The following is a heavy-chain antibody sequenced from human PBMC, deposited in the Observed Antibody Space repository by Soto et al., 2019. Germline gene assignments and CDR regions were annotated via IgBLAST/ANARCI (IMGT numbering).Heavy chain of an antibody. V-gene: IGHV4-30-4*01. CDR1: GGSISSGGSY. J-gene: IGHJ4*02. CDR3: VRYCSTTKCPFDY. Sequence: SETLSLTCTVSGGSISSGGSYWGWIRQPPGKGLEWIGYIYYSGNTYFNPSLKSRVTLSVDTSKNQFSLNLSSVTAADTAVYYCVRYCSTTKCPFDYWGQGTLVTVS. CDR2: IYYSGNT. D-gene: IGHD2-2*01.